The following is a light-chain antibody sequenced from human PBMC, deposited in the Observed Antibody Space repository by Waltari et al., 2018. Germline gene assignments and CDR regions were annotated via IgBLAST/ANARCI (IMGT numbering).Light chain of an antibody. Sequence: EIVLTQSPATLSFSPGEIATLSCRASQGVSSYLAWYQQKPGQAPRLLSYDASNRATGIPARFSGSGSGTDFTLTISSLEPEDFAVYYCQQRSNWRVWTFGQGTKVEIK. CDR3: QQRSNWRVWT. CDR1: QGVSSY. CDR2: DAS. J-gene: IGKJ1*01. V-gene: IGKV3-11*01.